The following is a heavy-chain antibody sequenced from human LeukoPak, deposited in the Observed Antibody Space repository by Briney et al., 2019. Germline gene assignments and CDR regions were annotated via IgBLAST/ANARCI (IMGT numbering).Heavy chain of an antibody. D-gene: IGHD6-13*01. CDR1: GFTFSSYA. CDR3: AQGGIAAAGTFRFDP. J-gene: IGHJ5*02. V-gene: IGHV3-23*01. Sequence: GGSLGLSCAASGFTFSSYAMSWVRQAPGKGLEWVSAISGSGGSTYYADSVKGRFTISRDNSKNTLYLQMNSLRAEDTAVYYCAQGGIAAAGTFRFDPWGQGTLVTVSS. CDR2: ISGSGGST.